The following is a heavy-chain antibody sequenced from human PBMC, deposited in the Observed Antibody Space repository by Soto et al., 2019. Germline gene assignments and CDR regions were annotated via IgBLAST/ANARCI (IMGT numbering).Heavy chain of an antibody. J-gene: IGHJ4*02. CDR1: GYSFSTYW. D-gene: IGHD1-20*01. Sequence: PGESLKISCEASGYSFSTYWIGWVRQMPGKGLEWVGLIYAANSETRYSPSFQGQVTLSVDKSINTAYLQWSSLKAPDTAIYYCGRHRPPPAYNWYLDRLGQVTLVTVSS. V-gene: IGHV5-51*01. CDR2: IYAANSET. CDR3: GRHRPPPAYNWYLDR.